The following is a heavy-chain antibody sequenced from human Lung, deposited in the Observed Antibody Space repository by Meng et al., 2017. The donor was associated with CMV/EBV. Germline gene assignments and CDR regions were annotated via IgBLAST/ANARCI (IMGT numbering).Heavy chain of an antibody. D-gene: IGHD3-3*01. Sequence: AXVXVSXXASGYTFTDYRMHWVRQAPGQGLEWMGWISPNNGGTNYVQKFQGRVTMTRDTSISTAYLELNRLTYADTAVYYCASKLYYDFWSAYRGAEGVDPFNIWGQGAXVTVSS. CDR2: ISPNNGGT. J-gene: IGHJ3*02. V-gene: IGHV1-2*02. CDR3: ASKLYYDFWSAYRGAEGVDPFNI. CDR1: GYTFTDYR.